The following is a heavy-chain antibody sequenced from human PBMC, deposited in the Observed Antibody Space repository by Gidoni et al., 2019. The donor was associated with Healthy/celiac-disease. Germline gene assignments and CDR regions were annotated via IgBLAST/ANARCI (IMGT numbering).Heavy chain of an antibody. CDR3: ARGRSPGGGKYWYFDL. CDR2: INHSGST. CDR1: GGSFSGYY. D-gene: IGHD2-15*01. V-gene: IGHV4-34*01. J-gene: IGHJ2*01. Sequence: QVQLQQWGAGLLKPSETLSLTCAVYGGSFSGYYWSWIRQPPGKGLEWIGEINHSGSTNYNPSLKSRVTISVDTSKNQFSLKLSSVTAADTAVYYCARGRSPGGGKYWYFDLWGRGTLVTVSS.